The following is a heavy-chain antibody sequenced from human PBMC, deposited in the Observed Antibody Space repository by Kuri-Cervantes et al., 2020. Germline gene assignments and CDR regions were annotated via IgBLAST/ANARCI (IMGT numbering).Heavy chain of an antibody. CDR3: AKGKSYGLDAYFDY. CDR2: ISWNSANI. CDR1: GFSFSSSW. Sequence: SLKISCAASGFSFSSSWMTWVRQAPGKGLEWVSGISWNSANIGYVDSVRGRFTVSRDSAKNSLYLQMNSLRLEDTALYYCAKGKSYGLDAYFDYWGQGTLVTVSS. J-gene: IGHJ4*02. V-gene: IGHV3-9*01. D-gene: IGHD5-18*01.